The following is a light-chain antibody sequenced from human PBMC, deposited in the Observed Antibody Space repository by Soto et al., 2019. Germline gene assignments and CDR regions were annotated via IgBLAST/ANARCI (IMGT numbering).Light chain of an antibody. V-gene: IGKV1-39*01. CDR3: QQSYSTTPTT. CDR1: QSISSY. Sequence: DIQLTQSPSSLSASVGDRVTITCRASQSISSYLNWYQQRPGKAPNLLLYATSSLRNGVPSMFRGSRSGADFTLTISNLQPEDFATYYYQQSYSTTPTTFGQGTRLEIK. CDR2: ATS. J-gene: IGKJ5*01.